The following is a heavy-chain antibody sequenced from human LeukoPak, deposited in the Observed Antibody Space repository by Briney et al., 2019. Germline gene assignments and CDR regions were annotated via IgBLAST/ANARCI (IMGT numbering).Heavy chain of an antibody. J-gene: IGHJ4*02. CDR3: AKPDLPVAY. CDR2: ISRDGSNE. CDR1: GFTFSSYG. V-gene: IGHV3-30*18. D-gene: IGHD2-2*01. Sequence: GGSLRLSCAASGFTFSSYGMHWVRQAPGKGLEWVAAISRDGSNEYYADSVKGRFTTSRDNSKKTLYLQMNSLRPEDTAVYYCAKPDLPVAYWGQGTLVTVPS.